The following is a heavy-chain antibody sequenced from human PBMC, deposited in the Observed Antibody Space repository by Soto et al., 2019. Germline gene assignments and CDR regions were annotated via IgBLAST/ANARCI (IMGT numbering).Heavy chain of an antibody. V-gene: IGHV4-59*01. D-gene: IGHD2-21*02. Sequence: PSETLSLTCTVSGGSISSYYWSWIRQPPGKGLEWIGDIYYSGSTNYNPSLKSRVTISVDTSKNQFSLKLSSVTAAATAVYYFESVLWGYCGTACYPPYVRCQSPTVX. CDR2: IYYSGST. J-gene: IGHJ6*02. CDR1: GGSISSYY. CDR3: ESVLWGYCGTACYPPYV.